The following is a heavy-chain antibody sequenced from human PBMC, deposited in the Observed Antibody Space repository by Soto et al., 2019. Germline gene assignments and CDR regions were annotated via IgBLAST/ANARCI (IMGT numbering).Heavy chain of an antibody. D-gene: IGHD1-26*01. J-gene: IGHJ4*02. CDR1: GGSISSYY. Sequence: KPSETLSLTCTVSGGSISSYYWSWIRQPPGKGLEWIGYIYYSGSTNYNPSLKSRVTISVDTSKNQFSLKLSSVTAADTAVYYCAMVSGSYYEYFDYWGQGTLVTVSS. CDR2: IYYSGST. CDR3: AMVSGSYYEYFDY. V-gene: IGHV4-59*01.